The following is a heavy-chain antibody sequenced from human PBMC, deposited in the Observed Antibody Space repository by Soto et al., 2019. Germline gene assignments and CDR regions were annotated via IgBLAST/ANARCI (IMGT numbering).Heavy chain of an antibody. D-gene: IGHD2-21*02. V-gene: IGHV1-3*01. J-gene: IGHJ4*02. CDR2: INAGNGNT. CDR1: GYTFTSYA. Sequence: ASVKVSCKASGYTFTSYAMHWVRQAPGQRLEWMGWINAGNGNTKYSQKFQGRVTITRDTSASTAYMELSSLRSEDTAVYYCARSIVVVTAIDYWGQGPLVTAPQ. CDR3: ARSIVVVTAIDY.